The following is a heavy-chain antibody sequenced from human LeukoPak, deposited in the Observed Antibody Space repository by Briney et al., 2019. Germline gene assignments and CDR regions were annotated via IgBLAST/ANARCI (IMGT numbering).Heavy chain of an antibody. J-gene: IGHJ4*02. Sequence: SETLSLTCTVSGGSITNNYYYWGWIRQSPGKGLEWIGNFHYGGSTYYSPSPKNRLTISVDTSKNQFSLRLSSVTAADTAVYYCARQVTFGYAYAYYFDYWGQGTLVTVSS. CDR3: ARQVTFGYAYAYYFDY. CDR2: FHYGGST. CDR1: GGSITNNYYY. D-gene: IGHD3-16*01. V-gene: IGHV4-39*01.